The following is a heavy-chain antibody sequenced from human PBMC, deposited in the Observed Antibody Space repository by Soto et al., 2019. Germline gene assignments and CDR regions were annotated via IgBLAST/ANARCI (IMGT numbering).Heavy chain of an antibody. CDR2: ISGSGGST. Sequence: EVQLLESGGGLVQPGGSLRLSCAASGFTFSSYAMSWVRQAPGKGLEWVSAISGSGGSTYYADSVKGRFTISRDNSKNTLYLQRNSLRAEDTAVYYCLPALRPTTVTTFHSFDYLGQGTLVTVSS. CDR3: LPALRPTTVTTFHSFDY. D-gene: IGHD4-17*01. CDR1: GFTFSSYA. J-gene: IGHJ4*02. V-gene: IGHV3-23*01.